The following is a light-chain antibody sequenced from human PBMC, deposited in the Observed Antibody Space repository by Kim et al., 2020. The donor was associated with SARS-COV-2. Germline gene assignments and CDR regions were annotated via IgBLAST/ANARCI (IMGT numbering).Light chain of an antibody. CDR2: AAS. V-gene: IGKV1-27*01. Sequence: ASAGERVTIPCRASQGIANYLAWYQQKPGLVPKLLICAASTLQPGVPSRFSGSGSGTDCTLTISSLQPEDVATYYCQKYDDVPWTFGQGTKVDIK. CDR3: QKYDDVPWT. J-gene: IGKJ1*01. CDR1: QGIANY.